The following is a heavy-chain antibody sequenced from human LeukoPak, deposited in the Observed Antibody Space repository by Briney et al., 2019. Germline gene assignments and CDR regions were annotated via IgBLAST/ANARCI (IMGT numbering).Heavy chain of an antibody. CDR3: AREYCGGDCYSFLYYFDY. CDR1: GGTFSSYA. Sequence: SVEVSCKASGGTFSSYAISWVRQAPGQGLEWMGGIIPIFGTANYAQKFQGRVTITADKSTSTAYMELSSLRSEDTAVYYCAREYCGGDCYSFLYYFDYWGQGTLVTVSS. J-gene: IGHJ4*02. CDR2: IIPIFGTA. V-gene: IGHV1-69*06. D-gene: IGHD2-21*02.